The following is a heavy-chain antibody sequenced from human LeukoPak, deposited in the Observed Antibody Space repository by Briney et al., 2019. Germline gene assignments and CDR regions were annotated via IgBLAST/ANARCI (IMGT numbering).Heavy chain of an antibody. CDR3: AKDKVAAARRDFDY. D-gene: IGHD6-13*01. CDR2: ISWNSGSI. Sequence: GGSLRLSCAASGFTFDDYAMHWVRHAPGKGLEWVSGISWNSGSIGYADSVKGRFTISRDNAKNSLYLQMNSLRAEDTALYYCAKDKVAAARRDFDYWGQGTLVTVSS. V-gene: IGHV3-9*01. CDR1: GFTFDDYA. J-gene: IGHJ4*02.